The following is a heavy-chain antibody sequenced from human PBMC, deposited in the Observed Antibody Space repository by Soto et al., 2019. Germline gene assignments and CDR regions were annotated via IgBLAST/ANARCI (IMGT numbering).Heavy chain of an antibody. D-gene: IGHD3-16*01. CDR3: ARDVGYGGN. J-gene: IGHJ4*02. CDR1: GFTFSTSW. V-gene: IGHV3-74*01. CDR2: INREGSIT. Sequence: EVQLVESGGGLVQPGGSLRLSCAASGFTFSTSWMHWVRQTPGKGLVWVSHINREGSITNYADAAQGRFTISRANAKNTLFLQMNNRRAEATSVYFCARDVGYGGNWGQGTRVTVSS.